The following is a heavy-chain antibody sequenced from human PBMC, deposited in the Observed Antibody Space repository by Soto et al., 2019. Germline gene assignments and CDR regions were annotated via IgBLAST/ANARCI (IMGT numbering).Heavy chain of an antibody. CDR2: INHRGSI. J-gene: IGHJ6*02. CDR1: GGSFSGYY. V-gene: IGHV4-34*01. D-gene: IGHD2-15*01. Sequence: QVQLQQRGAGLLKPSETLSLNCADYGGSFSGYYWSWIRQPPAKGLEWIGEINHRGSINYNPSLKSRVTMSVATSKNQCSLKLNSVTAADTAVFYCARGSRMRIPAASGRDYYYHGLDVWGQGTAVTVSS. CDR3: ARGSRMRIPAASGRDYYYHGLDV.